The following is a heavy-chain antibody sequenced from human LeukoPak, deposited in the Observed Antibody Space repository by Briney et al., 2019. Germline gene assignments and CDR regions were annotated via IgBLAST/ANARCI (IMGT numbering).Heavy chain of an antibody. CDR1: GFAVGRFA. CDR3: AKPNYGGHDAFDL. D-gene: IGHD4-23*01. V-gene: IGHV3-23*01. J-gene: IGHJ3*01. CDR2: ITNNNGKT. Sequence: GGSLRLSCVASGFAVGRFAMSWVRQVPGQGLEWLSSITNNNGKTYYADSVKGRFTISRDNSKNTLYLQMHSLGAEDTAVYYCAKPNYGGHDAFDLWGQGTMVTVSS.